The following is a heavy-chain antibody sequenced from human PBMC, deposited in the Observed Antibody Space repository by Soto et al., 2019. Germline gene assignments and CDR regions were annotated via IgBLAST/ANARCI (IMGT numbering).Heavy chain of an antibody. Sequence: SVKVSCKASGGTFSSYAISWLRQAPGQGLEWMGGIIPIFGTANYAQKFQGRVTITADESTSTAYMELSSLRSEDTAVYYCARVVPDYYYGMDVWGQGTTVTVSS. CDR2: IIPIFGTA. J-gene: IGHJ6*02. D-gene: IGHD2-15*01. CDR3: ARVVPDYYYGMDV. V-gene: IGHV1-69*13. CDR1: GGTFSSYA.